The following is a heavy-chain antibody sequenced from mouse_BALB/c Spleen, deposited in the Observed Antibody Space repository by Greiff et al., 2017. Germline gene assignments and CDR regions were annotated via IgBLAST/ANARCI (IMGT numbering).Heavy chain of an antibody. CDR3: ARAPTTSYAMDY. CDR1: GFTFSDYY. V-gene: IGHV5-4*02. J-gene: IGHJ4*01. CDR2: ISDGGSYT. Sequence: EVKLVESGGGLVKPGGSLKLSCAASGFTFSDYYMYWVRQTPEKRLEWVATISDGGSYTYYPDSVKGRFTISRDNAKNNLYLQMSSLKSEDTAMYYCARAPTTSYAMDYWGQGTSVTVSS. D-gene: IGHD1-1*01.